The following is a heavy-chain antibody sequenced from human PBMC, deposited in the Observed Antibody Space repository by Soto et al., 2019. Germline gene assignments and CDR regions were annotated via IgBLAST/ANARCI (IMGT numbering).Heavy chain of an antibody. CDR2: IYYSGST. CDR3: ARGPSSGWSGLFGY. D-gene: IGHD6-19*01. CDR1: GGSISRHY. V-gene: IGHV4-59*11. Sequence: SETLSLTCTVSGGSISRHYWCWNRQPPGKGLEWIGYIYYSGSTNYNPSLKSRVTISVDTSKNQFSLKLSSVTAADTAVYYCARGPSSGWSGLFGYWGQGTLVTVSS. J-gene: IGHJ4*02.